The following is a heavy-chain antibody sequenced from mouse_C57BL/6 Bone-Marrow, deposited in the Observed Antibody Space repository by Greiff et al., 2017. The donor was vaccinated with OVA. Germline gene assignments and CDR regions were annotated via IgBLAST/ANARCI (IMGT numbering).Heavy chain of an antibody. CDR2: IHPSDSCT. CDR3: ARRDGNSHAWFAY. D-gene: IGHD2-1*01. J-gene: IGHJ3*01. Sequence: QVQLQQPGAELVMPGASVKLSCKASGYTFTSYWMHWVKQRPGQGLEWIGKIHPSDSCTNYNQKFTGKATLTVDKSSRTAYMQLSSLTSEDSAVYYCARRDGNSHAWFAYWGQGTLVTVSA. CDR1: GYTFTSYW. V-gene: IGHV1-69*01.